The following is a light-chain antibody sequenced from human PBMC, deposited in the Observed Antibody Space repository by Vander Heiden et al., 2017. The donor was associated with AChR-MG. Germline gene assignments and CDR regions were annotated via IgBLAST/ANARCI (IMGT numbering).Light chain of an antibody. Sequence: SSVLTQPPPASVAPGQTARVTSEGNNIGSKSVHWYQQKSGQAPVLVVYDDSDRPSGIPERFSGSNSGNTATLTISGVEAGDEADYDCRVWDNSSELPAFGGGTKLTVL. CDR1: NIGSKS. CDR2: DDS. CDR3: RVWDNSSELPA. V-gene: IGLV3-21*02. J-gene: IGLJ2*01.